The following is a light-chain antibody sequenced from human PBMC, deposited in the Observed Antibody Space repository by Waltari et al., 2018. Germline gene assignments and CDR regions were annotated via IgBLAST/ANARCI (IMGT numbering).Light chain of an antibody. J-gene: IGKJ1*01. CDR3: QQYNYWPWT. CDR2: STA. V-gene: IGKV3D-15*01. CDR1: QLLNSA. Sequence: EIVMTQSPATLSMSPGESATLSCRASQLLNSAFAWYQQKPGQAPRLLIYSTATRATGTPARFSGSVSGTEFTLTISSLQSEDFAIYYCQQYNYWPWTFGQGTRVEIK.